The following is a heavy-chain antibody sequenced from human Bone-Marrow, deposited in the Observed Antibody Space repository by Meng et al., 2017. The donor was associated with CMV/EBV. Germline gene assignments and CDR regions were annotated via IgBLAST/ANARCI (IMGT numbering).Heavy chain of an antibody. Sequence: GESLKISCAASGFTFSSYGMHWVRQAPGKGLEWVSFIRYDGSNKYYADSVKGRFTISRDNAKISLYLQMDRLITEDTDVYYCARGWVGATTNWGQGTLVTVSS. CDR2: IRYDGSNK. CDR1: GFTFSSYG. J-gene: IGHJ4*02. V-gene: IGHV3-30*02. D-gene: IGHD1-26*01. CDR3: ARGWVGATTN.